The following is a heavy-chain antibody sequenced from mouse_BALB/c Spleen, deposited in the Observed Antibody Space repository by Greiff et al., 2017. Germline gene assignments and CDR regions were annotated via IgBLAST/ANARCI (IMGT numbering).Heavy chain of an antibody. CDR3: ARGSAGPLAY. D-gene: IGHD3-1*01. Sequence: VQRVESGAELVRPGSSVKISCKASGYAFSSYWMKWVKQRPGQGLEWIGQIYPGDGDTNYNGKFKGKATLTADKSSSTAYMQLSSLTSEDSAVCFCARGSAGPLAYWGQGTLVTVSA. V-gene: IGHV1-80*01. CDR2: IYPGDGDT. CDR1: GYAFSSYW. J-gene: IGHJ3*01.